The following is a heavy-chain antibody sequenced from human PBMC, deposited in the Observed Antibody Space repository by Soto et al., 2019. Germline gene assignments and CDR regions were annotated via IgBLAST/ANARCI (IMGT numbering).Heavy chain of an antibody. D-gene: IGHD4-17*01. Sequence: SQTLSLTCSVPRASVISGDYYWSCIRKAPGKGLEWIGYIYNGGGSYYNPSLKGRLTISIDTSKNQFSLKLNSVTAADTAIYYCVGTGTTDDYWGRGTLVTVSS. J-gene: IGHJ4*02. CDR2: IYNGGGS. V-gene: IGHV4-30-4*01. CDR3: VGTGTTDDY. CDR1: RASVISGDYY.